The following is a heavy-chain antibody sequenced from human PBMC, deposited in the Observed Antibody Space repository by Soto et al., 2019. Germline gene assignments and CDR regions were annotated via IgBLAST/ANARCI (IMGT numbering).Heavy chain of an antibody. Sequence: SGPTLVNPTETLTLTCTVSGFSLSNARMGVSWIRQPPGKALEWLAHIFSNDEKSYSTSLKSRLTISKDTSKSQVVLTMTNMDPVDTATYYCARIDLEPVYYGSESYYYYYMDVWGKGTTVTVSS. V-gene: IGHV2-26*01. CDR1: GFSLSNARMG. CDR2: IFSNDEK. D-gene: IGHD3-10*01. J-gene: IGHJ6*03. CDR3: ARIDLEPVYYGSESYYYYYMDV.